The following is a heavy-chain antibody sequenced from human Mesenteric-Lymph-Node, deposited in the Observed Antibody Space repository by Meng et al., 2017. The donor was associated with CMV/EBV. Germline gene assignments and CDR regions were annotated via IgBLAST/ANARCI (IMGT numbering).Heavy chain of an antibody. V-gene: IGHV3-30-3*01. D-gene: IGHD5-12*01. Sequence: GGSLRLSCAASGFTFSSYAMHWVRQAPGKGLEWVALISDEETNTYYADSVRGRFTISRDNFKNTLYLQMNSLRPEDTAIYYCARGYSYGDYWGQGTLVTVSS. CDR2: ISDEETNT. CDR1: GFTFSSYA. J-gene: IGHJ4*02. CDR3: ARGYSYGDY.